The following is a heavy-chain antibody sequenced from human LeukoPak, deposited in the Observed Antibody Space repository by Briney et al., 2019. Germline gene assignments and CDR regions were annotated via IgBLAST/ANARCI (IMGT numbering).Heavy chain of an antibody. Sequence: ASVKVSCKASGYTFTSYDINWVRQATGQGLEWMGWMNPNSGNTGYAQKFQGRVTMTRNTSISTAYMELSSLRSEDTAVYYCARAKGYYDSANPDYWGQGTLVTVSS. J-gene: IGHJ4*02. CDR2: MNPNSGNT. V-gene: IGHV1-8*01. CDR1: GYTFTSYD. D-gene: IGHD3-22*01. CDR3: ARAKGYYDSANPDY.